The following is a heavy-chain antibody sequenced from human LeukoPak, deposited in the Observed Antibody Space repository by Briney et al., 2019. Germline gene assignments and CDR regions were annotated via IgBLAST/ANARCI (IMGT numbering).Heavy chain of an antibody. CDR2: ISGYNGNT. J-gene: IGHJ5*02. V-gene: IGHV1-18*01. CDR1: GYTFTSYG. D-gene: IGHD3-22*01. CDR3: ARDEARYSRGYYPNWFDP. Sequence: VASVKVSCKASGYTFTSYGISWVRQAPGQGLECMGWISGYNGNTHNATKLQGSVTMTTETSTTTAYMEVRSLRFDDTAVYYCARDEARYSRGYYPNWFDPWGQGTLVTVSS.